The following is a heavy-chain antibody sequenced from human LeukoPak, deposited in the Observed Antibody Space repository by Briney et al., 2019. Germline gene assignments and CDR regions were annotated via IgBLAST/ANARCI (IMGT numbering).Heavy chain of an antibody. Sequence: SETLSLTCTVSGGSISSYYWSWVRQPPGKGLEWIGYIYYSGSTNYNPSLKSRVTISVDTSKNQFSLKLNSVTAADTAVYYCARGYCSGGSCHSGRWYFDLWGRGTLVTVSS. D-gene: IGHD2-15*01. CDR2: IYYSGST. CDR1: GGSISSYY. V-gene: IGHV4-59*01. CDR3: ARGYCSGGSCHSGRWYFDL. J-gene: IGHJ2*01.